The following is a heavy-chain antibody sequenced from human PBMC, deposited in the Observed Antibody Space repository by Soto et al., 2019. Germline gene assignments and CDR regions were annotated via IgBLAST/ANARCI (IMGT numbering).Heavy chain of an antibody. Sequence: PSETLSLTCTVSGGSISSGDYYWSWIRQPPGKGQERIGYIYYSGSYYNPSLKSRVTISVDTFKNQFFLKLSSVTAADTAVYYCASGESSSGGSSYFDYWGQGTLVTVSS. J-gene: IGHJ4*02. CDR2: IYYSGS. V-gene: IGHV4-30-4*01. D-gene: IGHD2-15*01. CDR1: GGSISSGDYY. CDR3: ASGESSSGGSSYFDY.